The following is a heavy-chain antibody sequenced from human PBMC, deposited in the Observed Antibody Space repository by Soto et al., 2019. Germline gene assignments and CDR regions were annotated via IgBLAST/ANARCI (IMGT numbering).Heavy chain of an antibody. J-gene: IGHJ3*02. CDR2: IIPIFGTA. D-gene: IGHD3-22*01. V-gene: IGHV1-69*06. CDR1: GGTFSSYA. Sequence: SVKVSCKASGGTFSSYAISWVRQAPGQGLEWMGGIIPIFGTANYAQKFQGRVTITADKSTSTAYMELSSLRSEDTAVYYCASYLDYYDSSGYYDARAFDIWGQGTIVTVS. CDR3: ASYLDYYDSSGYYDARAFDI.